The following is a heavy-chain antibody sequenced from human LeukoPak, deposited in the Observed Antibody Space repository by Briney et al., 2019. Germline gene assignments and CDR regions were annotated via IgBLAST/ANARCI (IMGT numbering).Heavy chain of an antibody. D-gene: IGHD3-22*01. J-gene: IGHJ3*02. CDR2: INHSGST. CDR1: GGSFSGYY. Sequence: SETLSLTCAVYGGSFSGYYWSWIRQPPGKGLEWIGEINHSGSTNYNPSLKSRVTISVDTSKNQFSLKLSSATAADTAVYYCASTHYYDSSGYLPDAFDIWGQGTMVTVSS. V-gene: IGHV4-34*09. CDR3: ASTHYYDSSGYLPDAFDI.